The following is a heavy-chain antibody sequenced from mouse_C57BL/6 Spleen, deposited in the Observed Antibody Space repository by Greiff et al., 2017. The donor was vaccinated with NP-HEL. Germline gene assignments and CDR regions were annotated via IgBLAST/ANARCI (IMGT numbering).Heavy chain of an antibody. D-gene: IGHD1-1*01. J-gene: IGHJ3*01. CDR2: ISSGSSTI. CDR1: GFTFSDYG. CDR3: ARIGSSQFAY. V-gene: IGHV5-17*01. Sequence: EVMLVESGGGLVKPGGSLKLSCAASGFTFSDYGMHWVRQAPEKGLEWVAYISSGSSTIYYADPVKGRFTISRDNAKNTLFLQMPSLRAEDTAMYYWARIGSSQFAYWGQGTLVTVSA.